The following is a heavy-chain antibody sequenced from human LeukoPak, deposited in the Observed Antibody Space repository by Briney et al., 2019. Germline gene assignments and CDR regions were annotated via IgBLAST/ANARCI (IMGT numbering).Heavy chain of an antibody. CDR2: IYHSGST. J-gene: IGHJ4*02. V-gene: IGHV4-38-2*02. CDR3: VRHYRTGVSGY. CDR1: GYSISSGYY. Sequence: SETLSLTCTVSGYSISSGYYWGWIRQPPGKGLEWIGSIYHSGSTYYNPSLKSRVTISVDTSKNQFSLKLSSVAAADTAVYYCVRHYRTGVSGYWGQGTLVTVSS. D-gene: IGHD3/OR15-3a*01.